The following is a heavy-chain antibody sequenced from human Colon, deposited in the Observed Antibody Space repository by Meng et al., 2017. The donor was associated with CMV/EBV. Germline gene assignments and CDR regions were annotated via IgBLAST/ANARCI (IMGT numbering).Heavy chain of an antibody. CDR2: IYSTGRT. D-gene: IGHD3-16*01. J-gene: IGHJ3*02. Sequence: GESLKISCVVSGISVSGNYMTWVRQAPGKGLEWLSVIYSTGRTFYADSAKGRFTISRDTSQNTVYLQMDGLRPEDTAVYYCAKDGGLPGTIEFAFDIWGHGTMVTASS. CDR3: AKDGGLPGTIEFAFDI. V-gene: IGHV3-66*03. CDR1: GISVSGNY.